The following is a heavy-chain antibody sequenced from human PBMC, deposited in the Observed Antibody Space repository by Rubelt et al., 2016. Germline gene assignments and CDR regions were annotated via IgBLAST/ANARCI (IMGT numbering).Heavy chain of an antibody. Sequence: GISWVRQAPGQGLEWMGWISAYNGNTNYAQKLQGRVTMTTDTSTSTAYMELRSLRSDDTAVYYCARRPRVLPTPPDYWGQGTLVTVSS. D-gene: IGHD1-14*01. CDR3: ARRPRVLPTPPDY. CDR2: ISAYNGNT. J-gene: IGHJ4*02. CDR1: G. V-gene: IGHV1-18*01.